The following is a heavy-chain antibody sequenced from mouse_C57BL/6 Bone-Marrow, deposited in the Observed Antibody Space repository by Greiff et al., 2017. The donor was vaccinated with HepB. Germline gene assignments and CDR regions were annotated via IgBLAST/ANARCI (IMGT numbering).Heavy chain of an antibody. Sequence: EVQGVESGEGLVKPGGSLKLSCAASGFTFSSYAMSWVRQTPEKRLEWVAYISSGGDYIYYADTVKGRFTISRDNARNTLYLQMSSLKSEDTAMYYCTRDPPFTTVGAMDYWGQGTSVTVSS. D-gene: IGHD1-1*01. CDR3: TRDPPFTTVGAMDY. J-gene: IGHJ4*01. CDR1: GFTFSSYA. V-gene: IGHV5-9-1*02. CDR2: ISSGGDYI.